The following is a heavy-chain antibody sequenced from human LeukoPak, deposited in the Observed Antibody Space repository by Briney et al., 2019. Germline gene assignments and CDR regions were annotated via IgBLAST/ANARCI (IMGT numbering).Heavy chain of an antibody. J-gene: IGHJ4*02. CDR3: ARVRKYYYDSSGYPYYFDY. Sequence: PSETLSLTCAVYGGPLSNYYWTWIRQPPGKGLEWIGGINHSGSTNYNPSLKSRVTISVDKSKNQFSLKLSSVTAADTAVYYCARVRKYYYDSSGYPYYFDYWGQGTLVTVSS. V-gene: IGHV4-34*01. CDR2: INHSGST. CDR1: GGPLSNYY. D-gene: IGHD3-22*01.